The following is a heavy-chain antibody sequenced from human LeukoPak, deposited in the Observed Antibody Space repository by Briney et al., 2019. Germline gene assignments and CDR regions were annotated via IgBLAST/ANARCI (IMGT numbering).Heavy chain of an antibody. CDR1: GFTFRKYW. CDR2: INPDDEST. J-gene: IGHJ6*03. CDR3: ARDQYVFGVVSKMDV. D-gene: IGHD3-3*01. V-gene: IGHV3-74*01. Sequence: GGSLRLSCAASGFTFRKYWLHWVRQAPGKGLVWVSRINPDDESTSYADSVKGRFTISRDNAKSTLYLQMNSLRAEDTAVYYCARDQYVFGVVSKMDVWGKGTTVTVS.